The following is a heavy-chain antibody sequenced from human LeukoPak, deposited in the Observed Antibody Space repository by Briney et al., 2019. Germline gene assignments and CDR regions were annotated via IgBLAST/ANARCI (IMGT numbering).Heavy chain of an antibody. CDR1: GFTFDNYA. D-gene: IGHD3-9*01. Sequence: EGSLRLFCAASGFTFDNYAMSWVRQAPGKGLEWVSFISTSSSYIYYADSVKGRFTISRDNAKNSLYLQMNSLRAEDTAVYYCVRDHDWDYMDVWGKGTTVTVSS. CDR2: ISTSSSYI. J-gene: IGHJ6*03. CDR3: VRDHDWDYMDV. V-gene: IGHV3-21*01.